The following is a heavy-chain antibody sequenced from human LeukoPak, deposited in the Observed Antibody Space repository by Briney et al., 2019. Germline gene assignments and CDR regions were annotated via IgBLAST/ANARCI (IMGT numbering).Heavy chain of an antibody. CDR1: GDSISSYY. V-gene: IGHV4-59*01. Sequence: PSETLSLTCTVSGDSISSYYWSWIRQPPGKGLEWIGYIYYSGNTKYNPSLKSRVTISVDTSKNQISLKLNSVTAADTAVYYCARGFSGSGSYYSEMFYYYFYMGVWGKGTTVTISS. D-gene: IGHD3-10*01. J-gene: IGHJ6*03. CDR3: ARGFSGSGSYYSEMFYYYFYMGV. CDR2: IYYSGNT.